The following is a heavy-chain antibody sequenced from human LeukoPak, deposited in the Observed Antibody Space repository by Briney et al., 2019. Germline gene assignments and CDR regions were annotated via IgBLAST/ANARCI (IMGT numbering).Heavy chain of an antibody. CDR3: IFGGAAD. CDR2: IGGSGGST. CDR1: GFTFSSYA. D-gene: IGHD3-10*01. J-gene: IGHJ4*02. V-gene: IGHV3-23*01. Sequence: GGSLRLSCAASGFTFSSYAISWVRQAPGKGLEWVSAIGGSGGSTYYADSVKGRFTISRDNSKNTLYLQMNSLRAEDTALYYCIFGGAADWGQGTLVTVSS.